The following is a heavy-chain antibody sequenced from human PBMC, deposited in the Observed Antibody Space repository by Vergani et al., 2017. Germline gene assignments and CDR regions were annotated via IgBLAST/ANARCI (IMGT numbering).Heavy chain of an antibody. CDR1: GGTLSSYT. D-gene: IGHD1-26*01. J-gene: IGHJ6*03. CDR2: IIPILGIA. V-gene: IGHV1-69*08. Sequence: QVQLVQSGAEVKKPGSSVKVSCKASGGTLSSYTISWVRQAPGQGIEWMGRIIPILGIANYAQKFQGRVTITADKSTSTAYMELSSLRSEDTAVYYCARESGKWSYSVYYMDVWGKGTTVTVSS. CDR3: ARESGKWSYSVYYMDV.